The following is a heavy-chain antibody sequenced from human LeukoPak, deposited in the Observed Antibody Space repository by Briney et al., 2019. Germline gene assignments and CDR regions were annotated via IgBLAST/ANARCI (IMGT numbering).Heavy chain of an antibody. V-gene: IGHV3-15*01. CDR3: AWQYRDY. CDR1: GLTFSEGW. D-gene: IGHD1-14*01. CDR2: IKSKTDGGTT. J-gene: IGHJ4*02. Sequence: GGSLRLSCAATGLTFSEGWMSWVRQAPGKGLEWVGRIKSKTDGGTTDYTAPVKGRFTISRDDSRNTVYRQMDNLKTEDTAVYYCAWQYRDYWGQGTLVTVSS.